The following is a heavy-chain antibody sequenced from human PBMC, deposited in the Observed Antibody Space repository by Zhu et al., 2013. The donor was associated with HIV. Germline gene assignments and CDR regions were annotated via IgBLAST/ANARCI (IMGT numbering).Heavy chain of an antibody. CDR1: GFTFSSYA. Sequence: EVQLLESGGGLVQPGGSLRLSCAASGFTFSSYAMSWVRQAPGKGLEWVSAISGSGGSKYYADSVKGRFTISRDNSKNTLYLQMNSLRAEDTAVYYCAREQQLTHDAFDIWGQGTMVTVSS. CDR3: AREQQLTHDAFDI. V-gene: IGHV3-23*01. CDR2: ISGSGGSK. J-gene: IGHJ3*02. D-gene: IGHD6-13*01.